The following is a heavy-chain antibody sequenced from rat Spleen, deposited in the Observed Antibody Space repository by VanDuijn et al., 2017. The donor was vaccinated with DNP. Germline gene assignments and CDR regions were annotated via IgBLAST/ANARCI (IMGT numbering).Heavy chain of an antibody. Sequence: EVQLVESGGDLVQPGRSLKLSCAASGFSFNDYGMTWVRQAPKKGLEWVATISYDGSGTYYRDSVKGRFTVSRDNAKSTLYLQMDSLRSEDTATYYCGRHRAYYFDYWGQGVMVTVSS. CDR2: ISYDGSGT. V-gene: IGHV5-17*01. J-gene: IGHJ2*01. CDR3: GRHRAYYFDY. CDR1: GFSFNDYG.